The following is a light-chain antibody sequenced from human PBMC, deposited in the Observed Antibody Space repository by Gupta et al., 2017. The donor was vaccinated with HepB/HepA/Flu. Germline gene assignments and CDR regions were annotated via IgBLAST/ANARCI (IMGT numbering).Light chain of an antibody. Sequence: EIVMTQSPAALSVSPGERATLSCRASQSVGSNLAWYQQKPGQAPRLLIYGASTRATDIPARFSGSGYGKEFTLTIGSRQSEDFAVYYCQQYNNWPPLTFGGGTKVEIK. V-gene: IGKV3-15*01. CDR1: QSVGSN. J-gene: IGKJ4*01. CDR2: GAS. CDR3: QQYNNWPPLT.